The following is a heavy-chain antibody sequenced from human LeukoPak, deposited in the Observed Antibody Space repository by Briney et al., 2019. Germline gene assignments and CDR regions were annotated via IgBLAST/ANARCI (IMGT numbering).Heavy chain of an antibody. CDR2: IRYDGSNK. D-gene: IGHD4-17*01. V-gene: IGHV3-30*02. CDR3: AKDQTTAKRGYYYYYMDV. J-gene: IGHJ6*03. Sequence: PGGSLRLSCAASGFTFSSYGMHWVRQAPGKGLEWVAFIRYDGSNKYYADSVKGRFTISRDNSKNTLYLQMNSLRAEDTAVYYCAKDQTTAKRGYYYYYMDVWGKGTTVTVSS. CDR1: GFTFSSYG.